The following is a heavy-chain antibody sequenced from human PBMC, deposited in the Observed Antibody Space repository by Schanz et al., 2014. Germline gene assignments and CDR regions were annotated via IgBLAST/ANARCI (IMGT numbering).Heavy chain of an antibody. CDR1: GFTFTNLG. Sequence: QVQLVESGGGVVQPGGSLRLSCAASGFTFTNLGMHWVRRAPGKGLEWVAVVCYDGSKKYYADSVKGRFTTSRENSKNTMYLQMNSLRAEDTAVYYCVKDLQRELLRDDHYYGMDVWGQGTTVTVSS. J-gene: IGHJ6*02. V-gene: IGHV3-33*06. CDR2: VCYDGSKK. D-gene: IGHD1-26*01. CDR3: VKDLQRELLRDDHYYGMDV.